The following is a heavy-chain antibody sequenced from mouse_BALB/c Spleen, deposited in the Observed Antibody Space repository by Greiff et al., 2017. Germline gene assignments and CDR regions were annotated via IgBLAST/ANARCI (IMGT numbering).Heavy chain of an antibody. CDR2: IYPGNSDT. CDR1: GYTFTSYW. D-gene: IGHD2-14*01. CDR3: TRKYYRYDNWYFDV. V-gene: IGHV1-5*01. Sequence: EVQLQQSGTVLARPGASVKMSCKASGYTFTSYWMHWVKQRPGQGLEWIGAIYPGNSDTSYNQKFKGKAKLTAVTSTSTAYMELSSLTNEDSAVYYCTRKYYRYDNWYFDVWGAGTTVTVSS. J-gene: IGHJ1*01.